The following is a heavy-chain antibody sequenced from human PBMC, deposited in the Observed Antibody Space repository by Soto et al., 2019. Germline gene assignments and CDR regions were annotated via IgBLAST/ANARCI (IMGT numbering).Heavy chain of an antibody. CDR1: GGSISSSSYY. Sequence: SETLSLTCTVSGGSISSSSYYWGWIRQPPGKGLEWIGSIYYSGSTYYNPSLKSRVTISVDTSKNQFSLKLSSVTAADTAVYYCARHLRQYYDSSGYYLNWFDPWGQGTLVTVSS. V-gene: IGHV4-39*01. CDR3: ARHLRQYYDSSGYYLNWFDP. D-gene: IGHD3-22*01. CDR2: IYYSGST. J-gene: IGHJ5*02.